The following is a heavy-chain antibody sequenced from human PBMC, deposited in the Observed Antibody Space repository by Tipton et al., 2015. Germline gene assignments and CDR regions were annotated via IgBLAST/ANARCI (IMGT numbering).Heavy chain of an antibody. J-gene: IGHJ6*02. Sequence: SLRLSCAVSGVTFSSYAMTWVRQAPGKGLEWVSGISGSVGSTYYADSVKGRFTISRDNSKNTVYLQMNSLRSEDTAVYYCAGGVMITFGGVMDIWGQGTTVTVSS. CDR3: AGGVMITFGGVMDI. V-gene: IGHV3-23*01. CDR2: ISGSVGST. D-gene: IGHD3-16*01. CDR1: GVTFSSYA.